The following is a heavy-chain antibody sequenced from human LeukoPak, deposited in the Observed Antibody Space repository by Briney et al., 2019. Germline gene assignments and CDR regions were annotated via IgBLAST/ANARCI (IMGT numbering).Heavy chain of an antibody. CDR2: LHSSGST. CDR3: AREYSSSRYLDY. Sequence: SETLSLTCTVSAGSISAYYWSWIGQPAGKGLEWIGRLHSSGSTSYSPSLQSRVTMSVDTSKNQFSLNLSSITAADTAVYFCAREYSSSRYLDYWGQGILVTVSS. V-gene: IGHV4-4*07. D-gene: IGHD2-2*01. CDR1: AGSISAYY. J-gene: IGHJ4*02.